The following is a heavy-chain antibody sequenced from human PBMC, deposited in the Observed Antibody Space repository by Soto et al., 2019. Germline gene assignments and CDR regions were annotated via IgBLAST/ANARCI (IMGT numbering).Heavy chain of an antibody. CDR3: ARSGYCDILSCDYTDS. V-gene: IGHV3-23*01. D-gene: IGHD3-9*01. CDR2: ISDSGRTT. CDR1: GFTFSNYA. Sequence: GGSLRLSCAASGFTFSNYAMNWVRQAPGKGPEWGSAISDSGRTTYYADSVNGRFTISRDNSKNTLDLQMNSLRAEDTAVYYCARSGYCDILSCDYTDSSGKYTLFLLSS. J-gene: IGHJ5*01.